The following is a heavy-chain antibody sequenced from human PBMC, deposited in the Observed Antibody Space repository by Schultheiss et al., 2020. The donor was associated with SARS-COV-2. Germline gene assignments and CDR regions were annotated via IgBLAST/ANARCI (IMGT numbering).Heavy chain of an antibody. CDR3: ARMDTGLGYGMDV. J-gene: IGHJ6*02. V-gene: IGHV4-31*03. Sequence: SQTLSLTCTVSGGSISSYYWSWIRQHPGKGLEWIGYIYYSGSTYYNPSLKSRLTISGDTSKNQFSLKVNSVTAADTAVYYCARMDTGLGYGMDVWGQGTTVTVSS. D-gene: IGHD6-13*01. CDR2: IYYSGST. CDR1: GGSISSYY.